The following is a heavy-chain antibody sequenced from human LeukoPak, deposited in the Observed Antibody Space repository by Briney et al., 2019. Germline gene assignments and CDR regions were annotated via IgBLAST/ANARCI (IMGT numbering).Heavy chain of an antibody. J-gene: IGHJ4*02. V-gene: IGHV4-59*08. CDR2: IYYSGST. D-gene: IGHD7-27*01. Sequence: SETLSLTCAVSGGSIISYYWSWIRQPPGKGLEWIGYIYYSGSTNYNPSLKSRVTISVDTSKNQFSLKLSSVTAADTAVYYCARRHWGPIDYWGKGTLVTVSS. CDR1: GGSIISYY. CDR3: ARRHWGPIDY.